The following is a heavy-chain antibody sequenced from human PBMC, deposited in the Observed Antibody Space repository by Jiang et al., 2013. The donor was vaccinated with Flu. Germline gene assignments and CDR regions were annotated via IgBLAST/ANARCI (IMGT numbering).Heavy chain of an antibody. Sequence: GAEVKKPGSSVKVSCKASGGTFSSYAISWVRQAPGQGLEWMGGIIPIFGTANYAQKFQGRVTITADKSTSTAYMELSSLRSEDTAVYYCAREDELPPSYYYYYGMDVWGQGTTVTVSS. D-gene: IGHD1-26*01. CDR2: IIPIFGTA. CDR1: GGTFSSYA. CDR3: AREDELPPSYYYYYGMDV. V-gene: IGHV1-69*06. J-gene: IGHJ6*02.